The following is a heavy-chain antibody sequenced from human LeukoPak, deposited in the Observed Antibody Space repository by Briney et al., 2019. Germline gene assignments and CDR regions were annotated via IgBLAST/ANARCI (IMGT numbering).Heavy chain of an antibody. CDR3: ARGPSHYYGSGSYDY. V-gene: IGHV4-30-2*01. Sequence: SQTLSLTCAVSGGSISSVAYSWGWIRQPPGKGLEWIGYIYHTGSTYYNPPLKSRVTMSVDRSKNQFSLNLTSVAAADTAVYYCARGPSHYYGSGSYDYWGQGTLVTVSS. D-gene: IGHD3-10*01. CDR2: IYHTGST. J-gene: IGHJ4*02. CDR1: GGSISSVAYS.